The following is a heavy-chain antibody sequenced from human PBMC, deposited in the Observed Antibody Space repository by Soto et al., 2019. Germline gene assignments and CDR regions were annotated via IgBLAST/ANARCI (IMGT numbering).Heavy chain of an antibody. V-gene: IGHV3-23*01. J-gene: IGHJ4*02. D-gene: IGHD2-15*01. CDR2: ISANGDGT. CDR3: AKGRRPYCSADTCYWTDDY. Sequence: EVHLLESGGGLVQPGGSLRLSCAASGITFSSFPMSWVRQAPGEGLEWVSSISANGDGTYYADSVRGHFTISRDNSKKTQYLHMNALTADNKAFYYCAKGRRPYCSADTCYWTDDYLGQGTLVPVSS. CDR1: GITFSSFP.